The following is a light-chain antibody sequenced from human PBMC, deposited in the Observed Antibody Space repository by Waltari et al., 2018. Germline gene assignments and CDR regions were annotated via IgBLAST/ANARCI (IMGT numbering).Light chain of an antibody. J-gene: IGKJ4*01. CDR3: QQFGLIT. V-gene: IGKV3-20*01. CDR2: GAS. CDR1: QSVSMNY. Sequence: EIVLPQSPGTLSLSPGETATLSCRASQSVSMNYLSWFQQKPGQAPRLLIYGASMRAAGVPDRFSGGGSGTDFTLTITRLEPEDFAVYYCQQFGLITFGGGTKVEIK.